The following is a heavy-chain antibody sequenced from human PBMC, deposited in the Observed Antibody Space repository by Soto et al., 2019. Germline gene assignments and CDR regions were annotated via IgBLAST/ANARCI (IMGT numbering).Heavy chain of an antibody. CDR1: GFTFSSYS. CDR2: ISSSSGTI. D-gene: IGHD6-19*01. V-gene: IGHV3-48*04. Sequence: EVQLVESGGGLVQPGGSLRVSCAASGFTFSSYSMNWVRQAPGKGLEWVAYISSSSGTIYYADSVKGRFTISRDNAKDSLSLQMNSLRADDTAVYYCARDVTGYSTGWPMFDYWGQGTLVTVSS. CDR3: ARDVTGYSTGWPMFDY. J-gene: IGHJ4*02.